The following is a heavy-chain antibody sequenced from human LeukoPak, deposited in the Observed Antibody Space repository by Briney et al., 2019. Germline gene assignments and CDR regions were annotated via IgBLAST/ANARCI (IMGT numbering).Heavy chain of an antibody. CDR2: ISGSGGST. Sequence: GGSLRLSCAASGFTFSSYAMSWVRQAPGKGLEWVSAISGSGGSTYYADSVKGRFTISRDNSKNTLYLQMNSLSAEDTAVYYCAKDLAFWSGYYIRYFQHWGQGTLVTVSS. CDR1: GFTFSSYA. J-gene: IGHJ1*01. D-gene: IGHD3-3*01. V-gene: IGHV3-23*01. CDR3: AKDLAFWSGYYIRYFQH.